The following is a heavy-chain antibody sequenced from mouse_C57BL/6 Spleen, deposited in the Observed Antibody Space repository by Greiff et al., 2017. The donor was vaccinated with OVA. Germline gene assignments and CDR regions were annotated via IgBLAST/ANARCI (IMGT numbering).Heavy chain of an antibody. CDR2: INPNSGPP. CDR3: ARGGSSYDYAMDY. D-gene: IGHD1-1*01. CDR1: GYSFPDYN. V-gene: IGHV1-39*01. J-gene: IGHJ4*01. Sequence: ESGPELVKPGASVKISCKASGYSFPDYNMTWVKQSNGKSLEWIGVINPNSGPPSYNQKFKGKATLTVDHSSSTAYMQLNSLTSEDSAVYYCARGGSSYDYAMDYWGQGTSVTVSS.